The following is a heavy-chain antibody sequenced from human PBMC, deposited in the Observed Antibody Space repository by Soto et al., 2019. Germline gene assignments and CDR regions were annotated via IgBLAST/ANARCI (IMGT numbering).Heavy chain of an antibody. CDR3: ARADTDYNYYGMDV. CDR1: GFTFISYG. CDR2: IWYDGSNK. Sequence: GRSLRLSCAAAGFTFISYGMHWVRQAPGKGLEWVAVIWYDGSNKYCADSVKGRFTISVYNSKNTLYLQMNNLRAEDTAVYYCARADTDYNYYGMDVWGQGSTVTVSS. D-gene: IGHD2-2*02. V-gene: IGHV3-33*01. J-gene: IGHJ6*02.